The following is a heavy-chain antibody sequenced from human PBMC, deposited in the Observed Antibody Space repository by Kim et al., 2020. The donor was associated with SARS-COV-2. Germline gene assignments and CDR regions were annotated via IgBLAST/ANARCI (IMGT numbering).Heavy chain of an antibody. CDR2: ISYDGSNK. V-gene: IGHV3-30*04. D-gene: IGHD3-22*01. Sequence: GGSLRLSCAASGFTFSSYAMHWVRQAPGKGLEWVAVISYDGSNKYYADSVKGRFTISRDNSKNTLYLQMNSLRAEDTAVYYCAREYYYDSSGYSPPYYFDYWGQGTLVTVSS. CDR1: GFTFSSYA. J-gene: IGHJ4*02. CDR3: AREYYYDSSGYSPPYYFDY.